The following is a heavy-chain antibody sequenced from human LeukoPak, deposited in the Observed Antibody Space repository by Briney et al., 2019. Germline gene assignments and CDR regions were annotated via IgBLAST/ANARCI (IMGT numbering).Heavy chain of an antibody. Sequence: GGSLTLSCAASGFTISSSYMSWVRQAQGKGLEWVSVIYSGCSRYYEDSVKGRFTISRDNSKNTVYLQMNSLRAEDRAVYYCARDTVTTFRFRDFQHYGMDVWGQGTTVTVSS. CDR3: ARDTVTTFRFRDFQHYGMDV. J-gene: IGHJ6*02. CDR1: GFTISSSY. V-gene: IGHV3-53*05. D-gene: IGHD4-17*01. CDR2: IYSGCSR.